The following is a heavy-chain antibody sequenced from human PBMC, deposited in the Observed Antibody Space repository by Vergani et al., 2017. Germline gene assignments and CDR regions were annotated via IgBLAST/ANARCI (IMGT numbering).Heavy chain of an antibody. CDR2: INPSGGST. D-gene: IGHD6-13*01. Sequence: QVHLVQSGAEVKKPGASVKVSCKASGYTFTSYYMHWVRQAPGQGLEWMGIINPSGGSTSYAQKFQGRVTMTRDTSTSTVYMELSSLRSEDTAVYYGARDRWQQLVQALNWLDAWGQGTLVTVSS. CDR3: ARDRWQQLVQALNWLDA. CDR1: GYTFTSYY. J-gene: IGHJ5*02. V-gene: IGHV1-46*01.